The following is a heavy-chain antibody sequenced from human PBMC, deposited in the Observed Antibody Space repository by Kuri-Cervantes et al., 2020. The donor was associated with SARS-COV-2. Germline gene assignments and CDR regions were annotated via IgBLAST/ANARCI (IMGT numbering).Heavy chain of an antibody. CDR1: GYTFSTFRVYY. Sequence: ASVKVSCKASGYTFSTFRVYYMYWVRQAPGQGLEWMGWINPNSGGTNYAQKFQGWVTMTRDTSIGTAYMELSRLRSDDTAVYYCARGMVRGIIQNYYYAMDVWGQGTTVTVSS. J-gene: IGHJ6*02. V-gene: IGHV1-2*04. D-gene: IGHD3-10*01. CDR3: ARGMVRGIIQNYYYAMDV. CDR2: INPNSGGT.